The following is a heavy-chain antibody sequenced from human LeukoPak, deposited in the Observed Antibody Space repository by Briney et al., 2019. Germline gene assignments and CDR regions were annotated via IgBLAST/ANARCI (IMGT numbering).Heavy chain of an antibody. D-gene: IGHD1-26*01. CDR3: ASRIVGATLTDY. CDR1: GFTFSSYG. CDR2: ISGSHSPI. Sequence: TGGSLRLSCAASGFTFSSYGMNWVRQAPGKGLEWLSYISGSHSPIYDAGDSVKGRFTISRDNSKNTLYLQMNSLRAEDTAVYYCASRIVGATLTDYWGQGTLVTVSS. J-gene: IGHJ4*02. V-gene: IGHV3-48*01.